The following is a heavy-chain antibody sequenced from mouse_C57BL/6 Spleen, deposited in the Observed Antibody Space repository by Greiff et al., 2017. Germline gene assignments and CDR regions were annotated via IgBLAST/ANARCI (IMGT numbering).Heavy chain of an antibody. Sequence: VQLQQSGAELARPGASVKLSCKASGYTFTSYGISWVKQRTGQGLEWIGEIYPRSGNTYYNEKFKGKATLTADKSSSTAYMELRSLTSEDSAVYFCARDGYDLYAMDYWGQGTSVTVSS. V-gene: IGHV1-81*01. CDR1: GYTFTSYG. J-gene: IGHJ4*01. CDR2: IYPRSGNT. D-gene: IGHD2-2*01. CDR3: ARDGYDLYAMDY.